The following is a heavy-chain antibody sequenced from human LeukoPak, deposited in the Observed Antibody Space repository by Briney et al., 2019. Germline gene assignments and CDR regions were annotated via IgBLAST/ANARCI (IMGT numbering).Heavy chain of an antibody. CDR2: IKQDGSER. Sequence: GGSLRLSCAASGFTFSTYWMSWVRQAPGKGLEWVANIKQDGSERYYVDSVKARFTISRDNAKNSLYLQMNSLRAEDTAVYYCVLSSTARGGNDYWGQGTLVTVSS. CDR1: GFTFSTYW. CDR3: VLSSTARGGNDY. V-gene: IGHV3-7*03. J-gene: IGHJ4*02. D-gene: IGHD5-18*01.